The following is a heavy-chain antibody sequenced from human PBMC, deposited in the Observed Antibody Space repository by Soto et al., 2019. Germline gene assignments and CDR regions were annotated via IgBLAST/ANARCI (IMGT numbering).Heavy chain of an antibody. V-gene: IGHV3-30-3*01. Sequence: EGSLRLSCAASGFTFSSYAMHWVRQAPGKGLEWVAVISYDGSNKYYADSVKGRFTISRGNSKNTLYLQMNSLRAEDTAVYYCARDSDSSGFFDYWGQGTLVTVSS. CDR2: ISYDGSNK. CDR3: ARDSDSSGFFDY. D-gene: IGHD3-22*01. J-gene: IGHJ4*02. CDR1: GFTFSSYA.